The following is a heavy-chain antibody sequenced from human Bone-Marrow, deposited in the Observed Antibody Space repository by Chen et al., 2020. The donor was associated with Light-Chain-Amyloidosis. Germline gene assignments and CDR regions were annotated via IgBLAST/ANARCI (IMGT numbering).Heavy chain of an antibody. V-gene: IGHV4-31*03. CDR1: GASISRGGFY. D-gene: IGHD3-22*01. CDR3: ARVTYFYDSSGYYYNFYFDY. J-gene: IGHJ4*02. Sequence: QLQLQESGPGLVKPSQTLSLTCSVSGASISRGGFYWIWIRQHPGKGLEWIGYVYSRGSTHYNPSLKSRLTISADTSKNQFSLNLSSVTAADTAVYYCARVTYFYDSSGYYYNFYFDYWGQGTLVTVSS. CDR2: VYSRGST.